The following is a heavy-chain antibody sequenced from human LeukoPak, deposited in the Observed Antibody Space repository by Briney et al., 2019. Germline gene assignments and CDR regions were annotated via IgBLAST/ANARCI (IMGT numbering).Heavy chain of an antibody. CDR3: ARDGIYSNYVPPHYYGMDV. J-gene: IGHJ6*02. CDR1: GFTVSSNH. Sequence: PGGSLRLSCAVSGFTVSSNHMSWVRQAPGKGLEWVSVFYSGGDTHYADSVKGRFTISRDNSKNTLYLQMNSLRAEDTAVYYCARDGIYSNYVPPHYYGMDVWGQGTTVTVSS. V-gene: IGHV3-53*01. CDR2: FYSGGDT. D-gene: IGHD4-11*01.